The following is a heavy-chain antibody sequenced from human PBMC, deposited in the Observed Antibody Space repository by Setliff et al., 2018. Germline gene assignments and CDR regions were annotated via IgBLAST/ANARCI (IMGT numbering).Heavy chain of an antibody. D-gene: IGHD3-10*01. CDR3: ARHKSNGSGSYPSLYMDV. Sequence: SETLSLTCRVSGGSISSGNYYWGLIRQPPGKGLEWVATIYYSGSTYSNPSLKSRLIISVDAPDNQFSVKLSSVTATDTAVYYCARHKSNGSGSYPSLYMDVWGKGIMVTVSS. V-gene: IGHV4-39*01. CDR1: GGSISSGNYY. CDR2: IYYSGST. J-gene: IGHJ6*03.